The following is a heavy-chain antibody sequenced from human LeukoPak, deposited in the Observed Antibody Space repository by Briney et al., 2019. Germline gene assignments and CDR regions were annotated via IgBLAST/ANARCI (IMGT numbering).Heavy chain of an antibody. Sequence: GSLRLSCAVSGFIFSSYSMNGVRQAPGKGLEWIGEINHSGSTNYNPSLKSRVTISVDTSKKQFSLKLSSVTAADTAVYYCARHARYSYSSSWLIDPLKWFDPWGQGTLVTLSS. CDR2: INHSGST. D-gene: IGHD6-13*01. J-gene: IGHJ5*02. V-gene: IGHV4-34*01. CDR1: GFIFSSYS. CDR3: ARHARYSYSSSWLIDPLKWFDP.